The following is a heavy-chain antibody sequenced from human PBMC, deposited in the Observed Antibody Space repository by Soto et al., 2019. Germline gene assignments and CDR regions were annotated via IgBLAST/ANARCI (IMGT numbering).Heavy chain of an antibody. CDR3: ARSWAVAGSYDY. CDR1: GFTVSSNY. V-gene: IGHV3-66*01. J-gene: IGHJ4*02. D-gene: IGHD6-19*01. Sequence: EVQLVESGGGLVQPGGSLRLSCAASGFTVSSNYMNWVRQAPGKGLEWVSVIYSGGSTYYADSVKGRFTISRDHSTNTLYLQMNSLRAEDTAVYYCARSWAVAGSYDYWGQGTLVTVSS. CDR2: IYSGGST.